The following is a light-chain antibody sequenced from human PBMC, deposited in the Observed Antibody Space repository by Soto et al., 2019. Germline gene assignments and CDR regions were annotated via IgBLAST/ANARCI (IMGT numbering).Light chain of an antibody. J-gene: IGKJ1*01. CDR3: LQHYNYPRT. V-gene: IGKV1-6*01. Sequence: AIQMTQSPSSLSASVGDRVTIACRASQGIRNDLVWHQQKPGKAPNLLIYAASSLQSGDPSRFSGSGSGTDFTLTLSSLQPEDFATYYCLQHYNYPRTFGQGNKVEIK. CDR1: QGIRND. CDR2: AAS.